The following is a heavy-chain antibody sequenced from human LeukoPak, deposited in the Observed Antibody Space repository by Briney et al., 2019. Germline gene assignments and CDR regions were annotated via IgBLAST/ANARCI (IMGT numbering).Heavy chain of an antibody. CDR2: ISWNSGSI. Sequence: GRSLRLSCAASGFTFDDYAMHWVRHAPGKGLEWVSGISWNSGSIGYADSVKGRFTISRDNAKNSLYLQMNSLRAEDTALYYCAKDAGIAVAGRQDYWGQGTLVTVSS. V-gene: IGHV3-9*01. J-gene: IGHJ4*02. CDR3: AKDAGIAVAGRQDY. CDR1: GFTFDDYA. D-gene: IGHD6-19*01.